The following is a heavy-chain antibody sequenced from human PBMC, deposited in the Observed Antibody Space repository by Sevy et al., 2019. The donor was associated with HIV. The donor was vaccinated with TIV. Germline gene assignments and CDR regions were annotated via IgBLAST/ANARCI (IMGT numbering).Heavy chain of an antibody. D-gene: IGHD2-2*01. J-gene: IGHJ6*02. Sequence: GGSLRLSCAASGFTFNTHAMNWVRQAPGKGLEWVAHIKRDGTEKYYVDSVKGRFTISRDNAKNSLYLQMNSLRAEDTAVYYCARDCSSSSCLWGMDVWGQGTTVTVSS. CDR2: IKRDGTEK. V-gene: IGHV3-7*03. CDR3: ARDCSSSSCLWGMDV. CDR1: GFTFNTHA.